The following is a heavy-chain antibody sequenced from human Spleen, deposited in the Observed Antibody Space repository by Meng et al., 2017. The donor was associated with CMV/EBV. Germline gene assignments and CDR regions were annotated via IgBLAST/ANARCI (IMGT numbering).Heavy chain of an antibody. CDR3: ARELEQQLSGMDV. Sequence: ASVKVSCKTSGYTFTRYGISWVRQAPGQGLEWMGWISPYTGNTNYAQRLQGRVTMTTDTSTTTAHMELKSLRSDDTAVYYCARELEQQLSGMDVWGQGTTVTVSS. CDR2: ISPYTGNT. V-gene: IGHV1-18*01. J-gene: IGHJ6*02. D-gene: IGHD1/OR15-1a*01. CDR1: GYTFTRYG.